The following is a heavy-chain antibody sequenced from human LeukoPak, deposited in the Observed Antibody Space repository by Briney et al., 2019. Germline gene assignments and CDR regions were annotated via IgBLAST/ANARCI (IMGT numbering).Heavy chain of an antibody. Sequence: GASVKVSCKVSGYTLTGLSMHWVRQAPGKGLEWMGGFDPEDGETIYAQKFQGRVTMTEDTSTDTAYMELSSLRSEDTAVYYCATGHLWFGELFAPPRNWFDPWGQGTLVTVSS. J-gene: IGHJ5*02. D-gene: IGHD3-10*01. CDR1: GYTLTGLS. V-gene: IGHV1-24*01. CDR3: ATGHLWFGELFAPPRNWFDP. CDR2: FDPEDGET.